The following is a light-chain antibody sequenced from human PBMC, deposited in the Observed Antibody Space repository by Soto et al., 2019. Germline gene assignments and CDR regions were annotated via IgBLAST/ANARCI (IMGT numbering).Light chain of an antibody. CDR1: QSISSS. CDR3: QQRRNWMYT. J-gene: IGKJ2*01. V-gene: IGKV3-11*01. CDR2: DAS. Sequence: VLTQSPATLSLSPGDRATLSCRASQSISSSLAWYQQMPGQAPRLLIYDASHRATGIPARFSGSGSGTDFTLTISRLEPEDFAVSYCQQRRNWMYTFGQGTKVEIK.